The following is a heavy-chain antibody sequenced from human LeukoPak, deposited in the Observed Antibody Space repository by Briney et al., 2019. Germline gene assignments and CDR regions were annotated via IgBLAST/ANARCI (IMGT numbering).Heavy chain of an antibody. V-gene: IGHV1-46*01. CDR2: INPSGGST. CDR3: ARGGDYPFDY. Sequence: ASVKVSCKASGYRFTSYDMHWVRQAPGQGLEWMGIINPSGGSTSYAQRFQGRVAMTRDTSTTTVYMEVNSLTSEDTAVYFCARGGDYPFDYWGQGTLVTVSS. D-gene: IGHD4-17*01. J-gene: IGHJ4*02. CDR1: GYRFTSYD.